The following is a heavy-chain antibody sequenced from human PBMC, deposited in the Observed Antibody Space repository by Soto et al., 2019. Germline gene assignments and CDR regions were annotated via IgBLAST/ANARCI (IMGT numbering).Heavy chain of an antibody. CDR3: TRLREGIVVVTALSYFDY. CDR1: GGTFSNYA. Sequence: SVKVSCKASGGTFSNYAISWVRQAPGQGLEWMGGIIPVFGTTNYARKFQGRVTITADKSTSTAYMELSSLRSEDTAVYYCTRLREGIVVVTALSYFDYWGLGTLVTVSS. D-gene: IGHD2-21*02. J-gene: IGHJ4*02. V-gene: IGHV1-69*06. CDR2: IIPVFGTT.